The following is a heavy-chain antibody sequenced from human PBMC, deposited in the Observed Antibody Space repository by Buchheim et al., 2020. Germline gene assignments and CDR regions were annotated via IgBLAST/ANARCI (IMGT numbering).Heavy chain of an antibody. J-gene: IGHJ6*02. V-gene: IGHV3-30-3*01. Sequence: QVQLVESGGGVVQPGRSLRLSCEASGFTLSSYAMHWVRQAPGKGLEWVALISYDGSNKYYADSVKGRFTISRDNSKNTLYLSMHSLGAEDKAVYYCARESSYGTFVRGFVYDYSYGMDVWGQGTT. CDR2: ISYDGSNK. CDR3: ARESSYGTFVRGFVYDYSYGMDV. D-gene: IGHD3-10*01. CDR1: GFTLSSYA.